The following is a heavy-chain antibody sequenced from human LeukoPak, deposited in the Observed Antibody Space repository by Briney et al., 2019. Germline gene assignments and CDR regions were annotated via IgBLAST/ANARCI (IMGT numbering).Heavy chain of an antibody. CDR1: GYTFTGYY. CDR3: AREYAGSTTNWLDP. D-gene: IGHD2/OR15-2a*01. CDR2: INPNSGDT. J-gene: IGHJ5*02. V-gene: IGHV1-2*02. Sequence: ASVKVSCKASGYTFTGYYIHWVRQAPGQGLEWMGWINPNSGDTNYAQKFQTRVTMTRDTSISIAYMDLSRLTSDDTAVYYCAREYAGSTTNWLDPWGQGTLSPSPQ.